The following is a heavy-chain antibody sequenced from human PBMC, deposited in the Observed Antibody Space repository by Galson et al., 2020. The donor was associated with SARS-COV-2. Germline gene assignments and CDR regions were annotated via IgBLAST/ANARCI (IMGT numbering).Heavy chain of an antibody. V-gene: IGHV3-48*04. CDR1: GFTFSSYS. D-gene: IGHD5-18*01. CDR2: ISSSSRTI. Sequence: GESLKISCAASGFTFSSYSMNWVRQAPGKGLEWVSYISSSSRTIYDADSVKGRFTISRDNAKNSLYLQMNSLRAEDTAIYFCARDKMADTPMVHYYYGMDVWGQGTTVTVSS. J-gene: IGHJ6*02. CDR3: ARDKMADTPMVHYYYGMDV.